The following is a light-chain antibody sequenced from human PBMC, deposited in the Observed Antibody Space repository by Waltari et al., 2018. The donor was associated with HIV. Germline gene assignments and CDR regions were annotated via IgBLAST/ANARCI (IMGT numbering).Light chain of an antibody. CDR2: KDS. CDR1: ALAKEY. Sequence: SYDLTQPPSVSVSPGQTARVTCSGDALAKEYTYWYQQKPGQAPVLVIYKDSERPAGIPERFSGSSSGTIVTLTISGVQAEDEADYYCLSADNSGTYWMFGGGTKLTVL. V-gene: IGLV3-25*03. CDR3: LSADNSGTYWM. J-gene: IGLJ3*02.